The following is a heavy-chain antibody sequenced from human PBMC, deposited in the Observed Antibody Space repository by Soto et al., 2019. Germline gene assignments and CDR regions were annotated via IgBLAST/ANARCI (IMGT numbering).Heavy chain of an antibody. V-gene: IGHV3-43*01. J-gene: IGHJ4*02. CDR3: AKGRAYYFDS. D-gene: IGHD3-10*01. CDR2: ISWVGGDA. Sequence: EVKLVESGGDGAQPGGSLRVSRAALGFPFDDYTMNWVRHPPGKGLEWVALISWVGGDANYADSVEGRFTISRDNTKNSVYLQMSSLKTDDTAFYYCAKGRAYYFDSWGQGSLVTVSS. CDR1: GFPFDDYT.